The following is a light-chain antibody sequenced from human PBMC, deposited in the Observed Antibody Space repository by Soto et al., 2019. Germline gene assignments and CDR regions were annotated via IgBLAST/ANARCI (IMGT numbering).Light chain of an antibody. V-gene: IGLV2-14*01. CDR1: SSDVGAYIY. Sequence: QSVLTQPRSVSGSPGQSVTFSCTGTSSDVGAYIYVSWYQQHPGKAPKLIIYGVSNRPSGVSSRFSGSKSGNTASLTISGLQAEDEADYYCISYTGSSTSYVFGSGTKVTVL. CDR3: ISYTGSSTSYV. CDR2: GVS. J-gene: IGLJ1*01.